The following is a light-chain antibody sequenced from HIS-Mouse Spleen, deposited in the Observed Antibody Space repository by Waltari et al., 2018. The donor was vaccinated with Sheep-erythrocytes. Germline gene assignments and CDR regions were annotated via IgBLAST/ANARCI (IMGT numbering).Light chain of an antibody. Sequence: QSALTQPRSVSGSPGQSVTISCTGTSSDVGGYNYVSWYQPNPGKAPKLMIYEVSKRPSGVPDRFSGSKSGNTASLTVSGLQAEDEADYYCSSYAGSNNWVFGGGTKLTVL. CDR3: SSYAGSNNWV. CDR1: SSDVGGYNY. V-gene: IGLV2-8*01. J-gene: IGLJ3*02. CDR2: EVS.